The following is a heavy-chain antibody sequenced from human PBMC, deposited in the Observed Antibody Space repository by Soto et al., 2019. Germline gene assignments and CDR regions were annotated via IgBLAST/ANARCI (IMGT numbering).Heavy chain of an antibody. CDR1: GFTFSSYA. J-gene: IGHJ5*02. Sequence: EVQLLESGGGLVQPGGSLRLSCAASGFTFSSYAMSWVRQAPGKGLEWVSAISGSGGSTYYADSVKGRFTISRDNSKNTLYLQMNSLRAEDTAVYYCAKKLGTLAPRSGWFYNWFDPWGQGTLVTVSS. V-gene: IGHV3-23*01. D-gene: IGHD6-19*01. CDR3: AKKLGTLAPRSGWFYNWFDP. CDR2: ISGSGGST.